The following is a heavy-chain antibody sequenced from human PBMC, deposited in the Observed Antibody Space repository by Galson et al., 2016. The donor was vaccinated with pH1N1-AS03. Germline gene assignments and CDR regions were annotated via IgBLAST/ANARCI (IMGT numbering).Heavy chain of an antibody. V-gene: IGHV3-30-3*01. J-gene: IGHJ1*01. CDR1: GFIFSDYA. D-gene: IGHD6-13*01. Sequence: SLRLSCAASGFIFSDYAMHWVRQAPGKGLEWVAFVSYDTARQQYADSVKGRFTISGDRPRNMLYLEMNNLRVEDTAVYYCVKETGFSGTWYPFHQWGQGTL. CDR2: VSYDTARQ. CDR3: VKETGFSGTWYPFHQ.